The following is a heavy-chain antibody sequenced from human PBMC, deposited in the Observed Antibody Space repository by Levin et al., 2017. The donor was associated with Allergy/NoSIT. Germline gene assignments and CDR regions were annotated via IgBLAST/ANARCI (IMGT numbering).Heavy chain of an antibody. V-gene: IGHV4-39*01. CDR2: IFHTGST. D-gene: IGHD3-16*02. Sequence: PSETLSLNCTVSGDSISSGYYQWAWLRQPPGKGLEWIGSIFHTGSTYYNASLKSRVTLSVDTSKNQFSLELSSVTAADTAVFYCARWKRLSNWFDPWGQGTLVTVSS. J-gene: IGHJ5*02. CDR3: ARWKRLSNWFDP. CDR1: GDSISSGYYQ.